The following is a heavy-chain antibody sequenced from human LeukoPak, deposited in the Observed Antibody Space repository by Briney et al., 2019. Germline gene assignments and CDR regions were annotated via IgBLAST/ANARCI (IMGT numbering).Heavy chain of an antibody. J-gene: IGHJ4*02. CDR3: ASIGMATISCDY. CDR2: IYYSGST. CDR1: GGSISSSSYY. Sequence: SETLSLTCTVSGGSISSSSYYWGWIRQPPGKGLEWIGSIYYSGSTYYNPFLKSRVTISVGTSKNQFSLKLSSVTAADTAVYYCASIGMATISCDYWGQGTLVTVSS. V-gene: IGHV4-39*07. D-gene: IGHD5-24*01.